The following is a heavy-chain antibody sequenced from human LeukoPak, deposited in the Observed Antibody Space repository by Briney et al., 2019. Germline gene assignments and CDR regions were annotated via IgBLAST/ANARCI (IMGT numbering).Heavy chain of an antibody. J-gene: IGHJ4*02. CDR1: GFTFSSYA. CDR2: ISSSSSYI. CDR3: ASRGIAVAAYYFDY. Sequence: PGGSLRLSCAASGFTFSSYAMHWVRQAPGKGLEWVSSISSSSSYIYYADSVKGRFTISRDNAKNSLYLQMNSLRAEDTAVYYCASRGIAVAAYYFDYWGQGTLVTVSS. V-gene: IGHV3-21*01. D-gene: IGHD6-19*01.